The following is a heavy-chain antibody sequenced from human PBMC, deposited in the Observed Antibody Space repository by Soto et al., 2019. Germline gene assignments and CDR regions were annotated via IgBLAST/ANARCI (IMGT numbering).Heavy chain of an antibody. V-gene: IGHV3-30-3*01. Sequence: QVQLVESGGGVVQPGRSLRLSCAASGFTFSGYAIHWVRQAPGKGLEWVAVVSYDGSNKYYADSVKGRFSISRENSKNTLYLQMNSLRAEDTAVYYCARGLPRMTNRSWFDPWGQGTLVTVSP. CDR2: VSYDGSNK. J-gene: IGHJ5*02. CDR1: GFTFSGYA. D-gene: IGHD4-17*01. CDR3: ARGLPRMTNRSWFDP.